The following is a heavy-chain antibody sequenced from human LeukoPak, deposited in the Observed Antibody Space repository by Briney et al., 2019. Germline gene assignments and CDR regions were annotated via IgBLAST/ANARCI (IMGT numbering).Heavy chain of an antibody. CDR2: IWYDGSNK. Sequence: PGRSLRLSCAASGFPFSSYGMHWVRQAPGKGLEWVAVIWYDGSNKYYAGSVKGRFTISRDNSKNTLYLQMNSLRAEDTAVYYCARSPPVYGYMDVWGQGTTVTVSS. CDR1: GFPFSSYG. CDR3: ARSPPVYGYMDV. D-gene: IGHD5/OR15-5a*01. J-gene: IGHJ6*02. V-gene: IGHV3-33*01.